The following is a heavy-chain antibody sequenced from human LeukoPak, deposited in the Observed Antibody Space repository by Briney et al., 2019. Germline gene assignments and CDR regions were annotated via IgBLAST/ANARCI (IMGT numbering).Heavy chain of an antibody. J-gene: IGHJ6*03. D-gene: IGHD5-24*01. CDR2: IYTSGST. Sequence: PGGSLRLSCAASGFTFSSYWMSWIRQPAGKGLEWIGRIYTSGSTNYNPSLKSRVTISVDTSKNQFSLKLSSVTAADTAVYYCAREDGYNYHYYYYMDVWGKGTTVTVSS. V-gene: IGHV4-4*07. CDR3: AREDGYNYHYYYYMDV. CDR1: GFTFSSYW.